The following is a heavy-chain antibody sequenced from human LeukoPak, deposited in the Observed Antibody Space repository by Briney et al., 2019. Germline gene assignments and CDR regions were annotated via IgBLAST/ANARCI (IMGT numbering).Heavy chain of an antibody. CDR3: ARGSTLGSCTSSSCHNWFDP. D-gene: IGHD2-2*01. CDR2: ISGRSNYI. Sequence: PGGSLRLSCAASGFTFSTFSMNWVRQAPGKGLEWVSSISGRSNYIFYADSVKGRFTISRDNAENSLYLLLNSLRVEDTAVYYCARGSTLGSCTSSSCHNWFDPWGQGTLVTVSS. V-gene: IGHV3-21*01. CDR1: GFTFSTFS. J-gene: IGHJ5*02.